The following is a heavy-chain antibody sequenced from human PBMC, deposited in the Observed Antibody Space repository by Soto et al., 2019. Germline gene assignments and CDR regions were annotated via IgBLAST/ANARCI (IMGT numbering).Heavy chain of an antibody. CDR3: ARGGGSGSDYYYYYMDV. Sequence: SETLSLTCTVSGGSISSGGYYWSWIRQHPGKGLEWIGYIYYSGSTYYNPSLKSRVTISVDTSKNQFSLKLSSVTAADTAVYYCARGGGSGSDYYYYYMDVWGKGTTVTVSS. J-gene: IGHJ6*03. V-gene: IGHV4-31*03. CDR2: IYYSGST. D-gene: IGHD3-10*01. CDR1: GGSISSGGYY.